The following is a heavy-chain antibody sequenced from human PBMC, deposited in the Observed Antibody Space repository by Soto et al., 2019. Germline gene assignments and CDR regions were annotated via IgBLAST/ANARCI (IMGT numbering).Heavy chain of an antibody. V-gene: IGHV3-23*01. J-gene: IGHJ4*02. CDR2: ISGDGGGT. CDR1: GFTFSIFG. Sequence: GGSLRLSCAASGFTFSIFGMNWVRQAPGKGLEWVSTISGDGGGTYYADSVKGRITIFRDNSKNTLYLHMHSLRVEDTAVYYCAKALSFGNSYVHYFDYWGQGIRVTVSS. D-gene: IGHD3-3*01. CDR3: AKALSFGNSYVHYFDY.